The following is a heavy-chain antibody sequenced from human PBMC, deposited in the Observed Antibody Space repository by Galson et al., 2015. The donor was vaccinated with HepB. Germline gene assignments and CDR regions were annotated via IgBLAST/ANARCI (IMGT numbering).Heavy chain of an antibody. J-gene: IGHJ4*02. D-gene: IGHD3-22*01. CDR2: MNPNSGNT. V-gene: IGHV1-8*01. Sequence: SVKVSCKASGYTFTSYDINWVRQATGQGLEWMGWMNPNSGNTGYAQKFQGRVTMTRNTSISTAYMELSSLRSEDTAVYYCARHYDSSGSFDYWGQGTLVTVSS. CDR1: GYTFTSYD. CDR3: ARHYDSSGSFDY.